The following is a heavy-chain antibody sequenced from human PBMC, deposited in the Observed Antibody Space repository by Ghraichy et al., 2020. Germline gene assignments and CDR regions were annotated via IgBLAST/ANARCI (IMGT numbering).Heavy chain of an antibody. CDR3: ARSIVAPGGPFDY. D-gene: IGHD5-12*01. J-gene: IGHJ4*02. Sequence: SETLSLTCSVSGGSISTYYWSWLRQPPGKGLEWIGYIYYSGSTSYNPSLKSRVTISVDTSKNQFSLKLTSVTAADAAVYYCARSIVAPGGPFDYWGQGTLVTVSS. CDR2: IYYSGST. V-gene: IGHV4-59*01. CDR1: GGSISTYY.